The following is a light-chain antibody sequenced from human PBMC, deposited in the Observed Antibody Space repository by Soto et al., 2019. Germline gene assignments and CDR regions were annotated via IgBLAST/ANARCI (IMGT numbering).Light chain of an antibody. Sequence: ILMTQSPATLSVSPGERATLSCRASQSVSNNLAWYQQKPGQAPRLLIYDASTRATGIPARFSGSGSGTEFTLTIRGLQSEDFAVYYCQHYNNWPPWTFGKGTKVEIK. CDR3: QHYNNWPPWT. CDR2: DAS. J-gene: IGKJ1*01. CDR1: QSVSNN. V-gene: IGKV3-15*01.